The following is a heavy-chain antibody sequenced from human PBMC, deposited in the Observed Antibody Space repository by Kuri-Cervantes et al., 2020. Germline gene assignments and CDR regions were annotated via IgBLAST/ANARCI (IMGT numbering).Heavy chain of an antibody. J-gene: IGHJ4*02. CDR2: ISSSGSTI. D-gene: IGHD2-15*01. CDR3: ARGGILGYCSGGSCYSPDY. Sequence: GGSLRLSCAASGFTFSSYGMSWVRQAPGKGLEWVSYISSSGSTIYYADSVKGRFTISRDNAKNSLYLQMNSLRAEDTAVYYCARGGILGYCSGGSCYSPDYWGQGTLVTVSS. V-gene: IGHV3-48*04. CDR1: GFTFSSYG.